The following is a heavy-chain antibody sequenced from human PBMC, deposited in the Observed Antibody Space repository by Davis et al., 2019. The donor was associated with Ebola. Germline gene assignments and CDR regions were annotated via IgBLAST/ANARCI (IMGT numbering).Heavy chain of an antibody. CDR1: SGSISSSGYY. CDR3: AGAFDI. V-gene: IGHV4-39*01. Sequence: MPSETLSLTCTVSSGSISSSGYYWGWIRQPPGKGLEWIGSIYYSGSTYYNQSLKSRVTIPIDTSKNQFFLKLSSVTAADTAVYYCAGAFDIWGPGTMVTVSS. J-gene: IGHJ3*02. CDR2: IYYSGST.